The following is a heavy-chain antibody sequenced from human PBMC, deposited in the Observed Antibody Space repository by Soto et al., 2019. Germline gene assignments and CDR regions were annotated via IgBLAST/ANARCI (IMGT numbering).Heavy chain of an antibody. Sequence: QVQLQESGPGLVKPSETLSLTCSVSGGSVSSSSYYWSWIRQPPGKGLEWIGYIYYSGSTNYNPSLKRRVTISVDTSKNRCSLKLSAVTAADTAVYYCERTSRDGYNGRGYYFDFWGKGTLVTVSS. V-gene: IGHV4-61*01. CDR1: GGSVSSSSYY. CDR3: ERTSRDGYNGRGYYFDF. J-gene: IGHJ4*02. D-gene: IGHD5-12*01. CDR2: IYYSGST.